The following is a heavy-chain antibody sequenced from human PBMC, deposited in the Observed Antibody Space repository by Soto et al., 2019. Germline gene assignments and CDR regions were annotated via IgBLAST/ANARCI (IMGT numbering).Heavy chain of an antibody. D-gene: IGHD3-10*01. CDR2: ISYDGSNK. CDR1: GFTFSSYG. Sequence: QVQLVESGGGVVQHGRSLRISCAASGFTFSSYGMHWVRQAPGKGLAWVAVISYDGSNKYYADSVKGRFTISRDNSKNTLYLQMNSLRAEDTAVYYCAPWFGAFDYWGQGTLVTVSS. V-gene: IGHV3-30*03. J-gene: IGHJ4*02. CDR3: APWFGAFDY.